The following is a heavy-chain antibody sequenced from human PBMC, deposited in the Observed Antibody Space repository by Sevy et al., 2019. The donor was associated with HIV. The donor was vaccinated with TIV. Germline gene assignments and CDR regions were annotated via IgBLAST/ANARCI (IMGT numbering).Heavy chain of an antibody. CDR3: ARGRKTTEEWLEELDYYYGLDV. V-gene: IGHV3-30*02. CDR1: GFSLTTSD. D-gene: IGHD2-8*01. J-gene: IGHJ6*02. Sequence: GGSLRLSCAASGFSLTTSDMHWVCQAPGKGLEWVAYVRNDGSNKYYADSVRDRFTISRDSPKNTLYLQMNSLRDEDTANYYCARGRKTTEEWLEELDYYYGLDVWGQGTTVTVSS. CDR2: VRNDGSNK.